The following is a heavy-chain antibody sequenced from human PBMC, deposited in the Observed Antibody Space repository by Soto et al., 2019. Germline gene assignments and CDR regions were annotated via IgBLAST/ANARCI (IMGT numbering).Heavy chain of an antibody. V-gene: IGHV3-15*01. Sequence: PGGSLRLSCAASGFTFSNAWMSWVRQAPGKGLEWVGRIKSKTDGGTTDYAAPVKGRFTISRDDSKNTLYLQMNSLKTEDTAVYYCITGYCSSTSCPMAFDYWGQGTLVTSPQ. CDR1: GFTFSNAW. CDR2: IKSKTDGGTT. CDR3: ITGYCSSTSCPMAFDY. D-gene: IGHD2-2*01. J-gene: IGHJ4*02.